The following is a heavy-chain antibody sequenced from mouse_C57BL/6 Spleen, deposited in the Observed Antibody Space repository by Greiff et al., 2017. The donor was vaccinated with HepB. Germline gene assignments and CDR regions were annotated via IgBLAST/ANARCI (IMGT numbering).Heavy chain of an antibody. V-gene: IGHV1-55*01. D-gene: IGHD1-1*01. CDR1: GYTFTSYW. CDR2: IYPGSGSN. CDR3: ARSDYYGDFDY. J-gene: IGHJ2*01. Sequence: VQLQQPGAELVKPGASVKMSCKASGYTFTSYWITWVKQRPGQGLEWIGDIYPGSGSNNYNEKFKSKATLTVDTSSSTVYMQLSGLTSEDSAVYYGARSDYYGDFDYWGQGTTLTVSS.